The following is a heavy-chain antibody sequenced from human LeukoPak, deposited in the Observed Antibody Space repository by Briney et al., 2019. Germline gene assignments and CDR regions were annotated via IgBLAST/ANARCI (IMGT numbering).Heavy chain of an antibody. D-gene: IGHD5-12*01. J-gene: IGHJ3*02. CDR3: ARDDNSGYSDDAFDI. CDR2: IHTSAST. CDR1: GGSISSYY. V-gene: IGHV4-4*07. Sequence: PSETLSLTCSVSGGSISSYYWSWLRQPAGKGLEWIGRIHTSASTEYNPSLKSRVTMSVDTSKNQFSLKLTSATAADTAVYFCARDDNSGYSDDAFDIWGQGTLVTVSS.